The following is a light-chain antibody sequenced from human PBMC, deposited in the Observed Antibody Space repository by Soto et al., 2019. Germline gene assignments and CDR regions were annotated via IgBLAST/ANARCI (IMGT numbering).Light chain of an antibody. V-gene: IGLV2-14*01. CDR1: SRDVGGYNY. J-gene: IGLJ1*01. CDR3: SSYTSSSTLLYV. CDR2: DVS. Sequence: QSALTQPASVSGSPGQSITISCTGTSRDVGGYNYVSWYQQHPGKAPKLMIYDVSNRPSGVSNRLSGSKSGNTASLTISGLQAEDEAHYYCSSYTSSSTLLYVFGTGTKLTVL.